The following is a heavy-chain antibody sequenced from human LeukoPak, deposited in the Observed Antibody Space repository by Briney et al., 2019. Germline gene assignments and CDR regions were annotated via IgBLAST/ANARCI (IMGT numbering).Heavy chain of an antibody. CDR2: ISGSGGST. Sequence: PGGSLRLSCAASGFTFSSYAMSWVRQAPGKGLEWVSAISGSGGSTYYADSVKGRFTISRDNSKSTLYLQMNSLRAEDTAVYYCAKDKQSLGITIFGVVAYYFDYWGQGTLVTVSS. J-gene: IGHJ4*02. D-gene: IGHD3-3*01. CDR3: AKDKQSLGITIFGVVAYYFDY. CDR1: GFTFSSYA. V-gene: IGHV3-23*01.